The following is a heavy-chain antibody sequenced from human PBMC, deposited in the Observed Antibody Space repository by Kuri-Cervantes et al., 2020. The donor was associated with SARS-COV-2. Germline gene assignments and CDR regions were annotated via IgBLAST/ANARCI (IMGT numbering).Heavy chain of an antibody. J-gene: IGHJ4*02. V-gene: IGHV1-69*10. CDR3: ARTASTVTTNPYRYYFDY. D-gene: IGHD4-11*01. CDR2: IIPILGTA. CDR1: GGTFSSYA. Sequence: VKVSCKASGGTFSSYAISWVRQAPGQGLEWMGRIIPILGTANYAQKFQGRVTITADKSTSTAYMELSSLRSEDTAVYYCARTASTVTTNPYRYYFDYWGQGTLVTVSS.